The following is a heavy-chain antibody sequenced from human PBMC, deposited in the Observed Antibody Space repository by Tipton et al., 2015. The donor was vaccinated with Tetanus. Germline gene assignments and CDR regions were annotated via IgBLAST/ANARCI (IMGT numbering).Heavy chain of an antibody. J-gene: IGHJ6*03. V-gene: IGHV4-39*01. CDR1: GASSTSGDYY. CDR2: IYYTGST. D-gene: IGHD6-13*01. Sequence: TLSLTCTVSGASSTSGDYYWAWIRQPPGKGPEWIGSIYYTGSTYYNPSLKSRVTISEDTSKNQFSLKLSSVIAADTAMYYCARSEQQLVRGYYYYYMDVWGKGTTVTVSS. CDR3: ARSEQQLVRGYYYYYMDV.